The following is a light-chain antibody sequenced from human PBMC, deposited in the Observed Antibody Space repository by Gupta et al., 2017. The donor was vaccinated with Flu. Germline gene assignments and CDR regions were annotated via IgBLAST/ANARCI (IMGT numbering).Light chain of an antibody. J-gene: IGLJ3*02. CDR2: SNH. V-gene: IGLV1-44*01. Sequence: QSMFTQPPSASGTPGQRVTISCSGSNSNIGGNAVHWYQQFPGTAPKLLIHSNHQRPSGVPDRFSGSKSGTSASLAISGLQSEDDANYYCATWDDRMKGWVFGGGTKLTVL. CDR3: ATWDDRMKGWV. CDR1: NSNIGGNA.